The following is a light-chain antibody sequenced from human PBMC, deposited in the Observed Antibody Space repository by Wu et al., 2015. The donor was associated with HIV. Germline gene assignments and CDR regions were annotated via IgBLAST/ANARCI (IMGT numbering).Light chain of an antibody. J-gene: IGKJ1*01. CDR1: QSVNTW. CDR3: LQYYTYPWT. V-gene: IGKV1-5*03. Sequence: DIQMTQSPSTLSASVTSRVTITCRASQSVNTWLAWYQQKPGNAPKLLIFKASSLESGVPSRFSGSGSGTEFTLTISSLQPDDFATYYCLQYYTYPWTFGQGTKVEI. CDR2: KAS.